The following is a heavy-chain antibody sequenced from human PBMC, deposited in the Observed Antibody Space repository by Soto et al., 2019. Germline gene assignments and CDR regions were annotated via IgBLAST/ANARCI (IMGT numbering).Heavy chain of an antibody. V-gene: IGHV4-30-4*01. CDR2: IYYSGST. CDR1: GGSISSGDYY. Sequence: SETLSLTCTVSGGSISSGDYYWSWIRQPPGKGLEWIGYIYYSGSTYYNPSLKSRVTISVDTSKNQFSLKLSSVAAADTAVYYCARGPGTMAKIDYWGQGTLVTVSS. J-gene: IGHJ4*02. D-gene: IGHD3-10*01. CDR3: ARGPGTMAKIDY.